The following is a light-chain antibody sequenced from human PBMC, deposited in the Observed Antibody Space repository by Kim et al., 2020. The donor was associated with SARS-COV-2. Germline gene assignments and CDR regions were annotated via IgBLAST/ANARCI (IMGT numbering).Light chain of an antibody. CDR1: NNDIGRYNY. CDR3: CSYAGSDSFVV. J-gene: IGLJ2*01. CDR2: DVT. V-gene: IGLV2-11*01. Sequence: QSVTLYFTGTNNDIGRYNYVSWYQLHPGKAPKLIIYDVTRRPSGVPHRFSGSKSADTASLTISGLQTEDEADYYCCSYAGSDSFVVFGGGTKLTVL.